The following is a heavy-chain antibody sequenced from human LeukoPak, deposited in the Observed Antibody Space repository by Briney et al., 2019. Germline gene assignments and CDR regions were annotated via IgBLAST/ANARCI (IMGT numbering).Heavy chain of an antibody. CDR2: IYYSGST. CDR1: GGSVSSYY. V-gene: IGHV4-59*02. CDR3: ARWLTTVTTVDY. Sequence: SETLSLTCSVSGGSVSSYYWHWIRQPPGKGLEWIGYIYYSGSTNYNPSLKSRVTISVDTSKNQFSLKLSSVTAADTAVYYCARWLTTVTTVDYWGQGTLVTVSS. J-gene: IGHJ4*02. D-gene: IGHD4-17*01.